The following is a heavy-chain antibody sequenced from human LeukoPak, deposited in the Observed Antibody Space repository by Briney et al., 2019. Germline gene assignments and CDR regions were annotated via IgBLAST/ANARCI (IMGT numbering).Heavy chain of an antibody. J-gene: IGHJ4*02. D-gene: IGHD1-1*01. V-gene: IGHV4-34*01. Sequence: SETLSLTCAVYGGSFSGYYWSWIRQPPGKGLEWIGEINHSGSTNYNPSLKSRVTISVDTSKNQFSLKLSSVTAADTAVYYCARVKGPRKRLQLFDYWGQGTLVIVSS. CDR1: GGSFSGYY. CDR3: ARVKGPRKRLQLFDY. CDR2: INHSGST.